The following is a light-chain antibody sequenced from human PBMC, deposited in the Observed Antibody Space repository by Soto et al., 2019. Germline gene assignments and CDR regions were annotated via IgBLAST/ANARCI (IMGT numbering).Light chain of an antibody. CDR2: WAS. Sequence: DIVMTQSPDSLAVSLGERATINCRSSQSVLTSSNNKNYLAWYQQTPGQPPKVLIYWASTRESGVPDRFSGSESGTDFTLTISSLQAEDVAVYYFQQYYNTPRTFGQGAKVEIK. CDR1: QSVLTSSNNKNY. V-gene: IGKV4-1*01. J-gene: IGKJ1*01. CDR3: QQYYNTPRT.